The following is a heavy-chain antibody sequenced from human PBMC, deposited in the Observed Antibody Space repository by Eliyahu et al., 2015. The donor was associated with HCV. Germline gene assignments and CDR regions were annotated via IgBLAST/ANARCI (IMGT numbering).Heavy chain of an antibody. D-gene: IGHD3-10*01. CDR1: XVSFXXXY. CDR2: XEHSGYT. V-gene: IGHV4-34*01. CDR3: ARGRRRRFEDLVPDY. Sequence: QVQLQQWGAGLLKPSETLSLTCAVXXVSFXXXYWRWXRQPPGKGREWIGXXEHSGYTNYTPSLKSRITISADTSKNQISLKLTSVTAADTAVYYCARGRRRRFEDLVPDYWGQGTLVTVSS. J-gene: IGHJ4*01.